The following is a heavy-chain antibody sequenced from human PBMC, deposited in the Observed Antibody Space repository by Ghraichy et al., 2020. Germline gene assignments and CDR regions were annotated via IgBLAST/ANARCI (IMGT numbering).Heavy chain of an antibody. D-gene: IGHD1-14*01. J-gene: IGHJ3*02. CDR2: IYSGGST. Sequence: GESLNISCAASGFTVSSNYMSWVRQAPGKGLEWVSVIYSGGSTYYADSVKGRFTISRDNSKNTLYLQMNSLRAEDTAVYYCARDSPNHDAFDIWGQGTMVTVSS. V-gene: IGHV3-66*01. CDR1: GFTVSSNY. CDR3: ARDSPNHDAFDI.